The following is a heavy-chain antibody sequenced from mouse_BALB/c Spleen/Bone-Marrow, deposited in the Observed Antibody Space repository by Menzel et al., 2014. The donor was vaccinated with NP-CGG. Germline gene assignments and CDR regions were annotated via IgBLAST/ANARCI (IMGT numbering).Heavy chain of an antibody. CDR3: ARLSYYGRFAY. CDR1: GFDFSRYW. J-gene: IGHJ3*01. D-gene: IGHD1-1*01. Sequence: EVKPVESGGGLVQPGGSLKLSCAASGFDFSRYWMSWVRQAPGKGLEWIGEINPDSSTINYAPSLKDKFILSRDNAKNTLYLQMSKVRSDDTALYYCARLSYYGRFAYWGQGTLVTVSA. V-gene: IGHV4-1*02. CDR2: INPDSSTI.